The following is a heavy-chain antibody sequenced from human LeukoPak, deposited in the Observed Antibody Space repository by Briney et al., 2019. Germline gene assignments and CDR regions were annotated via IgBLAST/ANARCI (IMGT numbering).Heavy chain of an antibody. CDR2: FDPEDGET. CDR1: GYTLTELS. V-gene: IGHV1-24*01. J-gene: IGHJ6*03. Sequence: GASVKVSCKVSGYTLTELSMHWERQAPGKGLEWMGGFDPEDGETIYAQKFQGRVTMTEDTSTDTAYMELSSLRSEDTAVYYCATGVGSSGYYTYYYYMDVWGKGTTVTVSS. CDR3: ATGVGSSGYYTYYYYMDV. D-gene: IGHD3-22*01.